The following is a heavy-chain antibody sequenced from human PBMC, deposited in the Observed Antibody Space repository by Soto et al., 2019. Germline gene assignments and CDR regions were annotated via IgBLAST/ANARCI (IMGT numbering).Heavy chain of an antibody. CDR3: ARDEYYDILTCIDY. CDR2: ISYDGSNK. CDR1: GFTFSSYG. Sequence: PGGSLRLSCAASGFTFSSYGMHWVRQAPGKGLEWVAVISYDGSNKYYADSVKGRFTISRDNSKNTLYLQMNSLRAEDTAVYYCARDEYYDILTCIDYWGQGTLVTVSS. D-gene: IGHD3-9*01. J-gene: IGHJ4*02. V-gene: IGHV3-30*03.